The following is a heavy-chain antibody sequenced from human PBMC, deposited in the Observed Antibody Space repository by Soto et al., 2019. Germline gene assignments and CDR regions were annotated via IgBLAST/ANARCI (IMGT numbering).Heavy chain of an antibody. CDR1: GFTFSSYA. V-gene: IGHV3-23*01. J-gene: IGHJ4*02. D-gene: IGHD3-22*01. CDR3: ASYDSSGYYYYDY. Sequence: EVQLLESGGGLVQPGGSLRLSCAASGFTFSSYAMSWVRQAPGKGLEWVSAISGSGGSTYYADSVKGRFTISRDNSKNTLYLQMNSLRAEDTAVYYCASYDSSGYYYYDYWGQGTLVTVSS. CDR2: ISGSGGST.